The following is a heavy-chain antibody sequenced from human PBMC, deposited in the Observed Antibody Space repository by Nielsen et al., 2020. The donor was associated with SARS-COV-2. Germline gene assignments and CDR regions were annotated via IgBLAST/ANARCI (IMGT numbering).Heavy chain of an antibody. CDR3: ARDGSSSSFPNYYYYYYMDV. CDR1: GFTFSSYA. CDR2: ISYDGSNK. V-gene: IGHV3-30-3*01. J-gene: IGHJ6*03. Sequence: GESLKISCAASGFTFSSYAMHWVRQAPGKGLEWVAVISYDGSNKYYADSVKGRFTISRDNSKNTLYLQMNSLRAEDTAVYYCARDGSSSSFPNYYYYYYMDVWGKGTTVTVSS. D-gene: IGHD6-6*01.